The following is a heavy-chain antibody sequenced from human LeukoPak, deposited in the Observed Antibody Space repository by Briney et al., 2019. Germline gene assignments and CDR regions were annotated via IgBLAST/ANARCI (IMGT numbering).Heavy chain of an antibody. CDR3: VVLPRPGYCSSTSCYSY. J-gene: IGHJ4*02. D-gene: IGHD2-2*01. Sequence: PSETLSLTCTVSGGSISSYYWSWIRQPPGKGLEWIGYIYYSGSTNYNPSLKSRVTISVDTSKNQFSLKLSSVTAADTAVYYCVVLPRPGYCSSTSCYSYWGQGTLVTVSS. CDR1: GGSISSYY. CDR2: IYYSGST. V-gene: IGHV4-59*01.